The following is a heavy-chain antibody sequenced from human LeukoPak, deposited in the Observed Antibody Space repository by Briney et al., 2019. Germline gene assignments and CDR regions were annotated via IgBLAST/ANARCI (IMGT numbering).Heavy chain of an antibody. CDR2: INPSGGST. CDR3: ARGDCSGGSCYTS. D-gene: IGHD2-15*01. Sequence: ASVKVSCKASGYTFTSYYMHWVRRAPGQGLEWMGIINPSGGSTSYAQKFQGRVTMTRDTSTSTAYMELSSLRSEDMAVYYCARGDCSGGSCYTSWGQGTLVTVSS. CDR1: GYTFTSYY. J-gene: IGHJ5*02. V-gene: IGHV1-46*01.